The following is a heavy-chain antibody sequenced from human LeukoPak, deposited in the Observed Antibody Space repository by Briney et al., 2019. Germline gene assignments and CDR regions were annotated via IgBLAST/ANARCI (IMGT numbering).Heavy chain of an antibody. J-gene: IGHJ5*02. CDR1: GGSISSYS. CDR3: AREATSGNWFDP. CDR2: IYYSGST. Sequence: SETLSLTCTVSGGSISSYSWSWIRQPPGKGLQWIGYIYYSGSTNYNPSLKSRVTISVDTSKNHFSLHLGSVTAADTAVYYCAREATSGNWFDPWGQGTLVTVSS. D-gene: IGHD5-24*01. V-gene: IGHV4-59*01.